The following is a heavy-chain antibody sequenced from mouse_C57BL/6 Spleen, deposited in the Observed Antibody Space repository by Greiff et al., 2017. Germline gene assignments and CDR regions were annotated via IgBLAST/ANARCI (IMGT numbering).Heavy chain of an antibody. V-gene: IGHV1-4*01. CDR3: DVTTGGATEDY. D-gene: IGHD1-1*01. CDR1: GYTFTSYT. Sequence: QVQLQQSGAELARPGASVKMSCTASGYTFTSYTMHWVKQTPGQGLEWIGYINPSSGYTKYNQKFKDKATLTADKTSSTAYMQLSSLTSDDSAVYYWDVTTGGATEDYWGQGTTRTVS. J-gene: IGHJ2*01. CDR2: INPSSGYT.